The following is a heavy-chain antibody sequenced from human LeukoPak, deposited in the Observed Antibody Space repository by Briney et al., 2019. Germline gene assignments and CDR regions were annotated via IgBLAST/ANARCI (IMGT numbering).Heavy chain of an antibody. Sequence: GALGLSCAASGFTFSSYAMSWVRQAPGKGLEWVSAISGSGGSTYYADSVRGRFTISRDNSKNTLYLQMNSLRAEDTAVYYCAKDFLSYYDFWSGYPYYYYYMDVWGKGTTVTVSS. V-gene: IGHV3-23*01. CDR2: ISGSGGST. J-gene: IGHJ6*03. CDR3: AKDFLSYYDFWSGYPYYYYYMDV. CDR1: GFTFSSYA. D-gene: IGHD3-3*01.